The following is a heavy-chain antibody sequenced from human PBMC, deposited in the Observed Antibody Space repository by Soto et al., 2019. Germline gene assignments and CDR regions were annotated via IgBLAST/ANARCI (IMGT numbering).Heavy chain of an antibody. V-gene: IGHV3-30*18. CDR3: AKAGGGFGDFVHH. D-gene: IGHD3-10*01. Sequence: PGGSLRLPFAASGFTLSSYGMHWIRQAPGKGLEWVTGILYDGSNKYYADSVKGRFTISRENSKNTLYLQMNSLRTEDSPVYYCAKAGGGFGDFVHHWGQGTPVTVSS. J-gene: IGHJ4*02. CDR1: GFTLSSYG. CDR2: ILYDGSNK.